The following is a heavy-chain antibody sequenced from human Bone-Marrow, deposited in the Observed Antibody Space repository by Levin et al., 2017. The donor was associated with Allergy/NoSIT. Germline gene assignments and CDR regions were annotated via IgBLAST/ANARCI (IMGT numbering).Heavy chain of an antibody. CDR2: IYTSGST. CDR1: GGSISSYY. J-gene: IGHJ3*02. Sequence: SETLSLTCTVSGGSISSYYWSWIRQPAGKGLEWIGRIYTSGSTNYNPSLKSRVTMSVDTSKNQFSLKLSSVTAADTAVYYCARVSRSSSPNNSRCAFDIWGQGTMVTVSS. V-gene: IGHV4-4*07. CDR3: ARVSRSSSPNNSRCAFDI. D-gene: IGHD6-6*01.